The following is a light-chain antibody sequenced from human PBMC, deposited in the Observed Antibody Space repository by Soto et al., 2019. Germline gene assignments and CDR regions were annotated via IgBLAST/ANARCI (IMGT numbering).Light chain of an antibody. CDR3: SSDNCSSTLPYV. V-gene: IGLV2-14*01. CDR1: SSDVGGYNL. J-gene: IGLJ1*01. Sequence: QSALTQPASVSGSPGQSITISCTGTSSDVGGYNLVSWYQQYPDKAPKLMIFDVNTRPSGVSNRFSGSKSGNTDYLTISGRQAEDDADYYCSSDNCSSTLPYVFGNGTKVTV. CDR2: DVN.